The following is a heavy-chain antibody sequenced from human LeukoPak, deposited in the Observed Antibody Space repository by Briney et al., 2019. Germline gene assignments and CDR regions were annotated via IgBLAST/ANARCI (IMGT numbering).Heavy chain of an antibody. Sequence: HPGGSLRLSCAASGFSFSSYGMHWVRQVPGKGLEWVAVIWFHGSNKYYADSVQGRFTISRDNSKNRLYLQMNSLRAEDTAVYYCARDHGSDAPMDVWGQGTTVTVSS. D-gene: IGHD1-26*01. CDR1: GFSFSSYG. CDR2: IWFHGSNK. J-gene: IGHJ6*02. CDR3: ARDHGSDAPMDV. V-gene: IGHV3-33*08.